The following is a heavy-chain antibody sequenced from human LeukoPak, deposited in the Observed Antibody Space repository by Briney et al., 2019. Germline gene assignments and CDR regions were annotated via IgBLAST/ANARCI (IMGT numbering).Heavy chain of an antibody. Sequence: SETLSLTCTVSGYSISSGYYWGWLRQPPGKGLEWIGRIYHSGSTYYNPSLKSRVTISVDTSKNQFSLKLSSVTAADTAVYYCARDISLARYDYVWGSYRYPDYWGQGTLVTVSS. D-gene: IGHD3-16*02. CDR1: GYSISSGYY. V-gene: IGHV4-38-2*02. J-gene: IGHJ4*02. CDR2: IYHSGST. CDR3: ARDISLARYDYVWGSYRYPDY.